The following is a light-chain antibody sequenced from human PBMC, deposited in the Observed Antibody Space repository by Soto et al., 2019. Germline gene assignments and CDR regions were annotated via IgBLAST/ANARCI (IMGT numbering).Light chain of an antibody. CDR2: GAS. CDR1: QTVSSSY. Sequence: EIVLTQSPGTLSLSPGERATLSCRASQTVSSSYLAWYQQKPGQAPRLLIYGASTRATGIPGRFSGSASGKDSTPTISRLEPEDFAGYYCQQYGPSPMYTFGQGTNLEIK. CDR3: QQYGPSPMYT. V-gene: IGKV3-20*01. J-gene: IGKJ2*01.